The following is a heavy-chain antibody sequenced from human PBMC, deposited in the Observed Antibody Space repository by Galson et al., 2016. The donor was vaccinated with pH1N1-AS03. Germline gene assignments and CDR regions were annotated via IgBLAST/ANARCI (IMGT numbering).Heavy chain of an antibody. CDR1: GFSFNNYW. CDR3: ARRQERIVNGAYNRNVGYGAVDS. Sequence: SLRLSCAGSGFSFNNYWMHWVRQAPGQGIVWVARINNDGSDSTYADSVKGRFTIARDNSRNTLYLQIPVMRAKDTAKYFCARRQERIVNGAYNRNVGYGAVDSWGQGTLVTVSS. D-gene: IGHD1-14*01. V-gene: IGHV3-74*03. CDR2: INNDGSDS. J-gene: IGHJ4*02.